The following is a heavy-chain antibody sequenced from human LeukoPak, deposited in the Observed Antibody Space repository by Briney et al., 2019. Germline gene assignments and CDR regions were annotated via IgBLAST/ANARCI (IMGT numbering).Heavy chain of an antibody. V-gene: IGHV4-39*07. CDR1: GGSISSYY. D-gene: IGHD3-22*01. Sequence: SETLSLTCTVSGGSISSYYWGWIRQPPGKGLEWIGSIYYSGSTYYNPSLKSRVTISVDTSKNQFSLKLSSVTAADTAVYYCARVDDYYDSSGYYYPSGAFDIWGQGTMVTVSS. J-gene: IGHJ3*02. CDR2: IYYSGST. CDR3: ARVDDYYDSSGYYYPSGAFDI.